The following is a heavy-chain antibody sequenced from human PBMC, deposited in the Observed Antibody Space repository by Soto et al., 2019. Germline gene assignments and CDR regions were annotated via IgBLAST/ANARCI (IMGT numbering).Heavy chain of an antibody. Sequence: EVQLVESGGGLVQPGGSLRLSCSASGFTFSSYAMHWVRQAPGKGLEYVSAISSNGGSTYYADSVKGRFTISRDNSKNTLYLQMSSLRAEDTAVYYCVKQGSFDFWSAGYWGQGTLVTVSS. J-gene: IGHJ4*02. D-gene: IGHD3-3*01. V-gene: IGHV3-64D*06. CDR1: GFTFSSYA. CDR2: ISSNGGST. CDR3: VKQGSFDFWSAGY.